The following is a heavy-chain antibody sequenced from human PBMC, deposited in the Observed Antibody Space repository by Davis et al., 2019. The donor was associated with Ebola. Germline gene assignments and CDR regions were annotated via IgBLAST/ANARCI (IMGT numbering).Heavy chain of an antibody. CDR3: ARGHNYAHEY. CDR2: VILKSGAT. Sequence: ASVKVSCKASGYTFTGYNIHWMRQAPGQGLEWLGRVILKSGATNYAQKFPGRVTMTRDTSISTVYMELSSLRYDDTADYYCARGHNYAHEYWGQGTLVTVSS. V-gene: IGHV1-2*06. J-gene: IGHJ4*02. CDR1: GYTFTGYN. D-gene: IGHD4-11*01.